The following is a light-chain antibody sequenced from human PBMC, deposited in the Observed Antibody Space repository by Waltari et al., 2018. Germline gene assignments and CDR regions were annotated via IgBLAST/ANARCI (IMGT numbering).Light chain of an antibody. CDR1: SRDVGGSNY. CDR2: VVS. V-gene: IGLV2-14*03. J-gene: IGLJ1*01. Sequence: QSALTQPASVSGSPGPAITIPCPGTSRDVGGSNYVSWYQQHPAKAPKLMIYVVSNRPPGVSNRFSGSKSGNTASLTISGLQAEDEADYYCSSYTSSSTRVFGTGTKVTVL. CDR3: SSYTSSSTRV.